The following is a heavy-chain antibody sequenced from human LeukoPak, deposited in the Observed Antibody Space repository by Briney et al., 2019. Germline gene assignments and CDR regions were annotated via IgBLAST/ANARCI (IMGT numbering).Heavy chain of an antibody. J-gene: IGHJ4*02. CDR1: GGSFSGYY. CDR2: INHSGST. D-gene: IGHD4-17*01. CDR3: ARRVAVTRNFDY. Sequence: KPSETLSLTCAVYGGSFSGYYWSWIRQPPGKGLEWIGEINHSGSTNYSPSLKSRVTISVDTSKNQFSLKLSSVTAADTAVYYCARRVAVTRNFDYWGQGTLVTVSS. V-gene: IGHV4-34*01.